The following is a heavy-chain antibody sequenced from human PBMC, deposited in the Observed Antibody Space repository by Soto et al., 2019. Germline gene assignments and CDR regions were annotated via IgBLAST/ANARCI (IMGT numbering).Heavy chain of an antibody. D-gene: IGHD1-1*01. CDR3: AIERTGTTSMDV. CDR1: GYTFTSYD. Sequence: QVQLVQSGAEVKKPGASVKVSCKASGYTFTSYDINWVRQATGQGLEWMGWMNPNSGNSGYAQKFQGRVTMTRNTSISTAYLELSSLRSEDTAVYYCAIERTGTTSMDVWRQGTTVTVSS. V-gene: IGHV1-8*01. CDR2: MNPNSGNS. J-gene: IGHJ6*02.